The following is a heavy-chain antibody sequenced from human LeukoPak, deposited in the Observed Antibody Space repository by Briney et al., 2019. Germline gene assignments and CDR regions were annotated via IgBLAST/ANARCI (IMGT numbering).Heavy chain of an antibody. CDR3: ARAPMVRGVMAYYYYMDV. V-gene: IGHV4-59*01. CDR2: IFAGGST. CDR1: GDSFSNYY. J-gene: IGHJ6*03. D-gene: IGHD3-10*01. Sequence: SETLSLTCSVSGDSFSNYYWSWIRQSPGKGPEWIGNIFAGGSTNYSPSLKSRVTISIDTSKNQFSLKLSSVTAADTAVYYCARAPMVRGVMAYYYYMDVWGKGTTVTVSS.